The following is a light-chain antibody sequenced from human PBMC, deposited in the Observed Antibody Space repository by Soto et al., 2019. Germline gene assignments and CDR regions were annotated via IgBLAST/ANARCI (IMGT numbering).Light chain of an antibody. Sequence: QSALTQPASVSGSPEQSITISCTGTSSDVGSYNLVSWYQQHPGKVPKLMIYEVSKRPSGVSNRFSGSKFGNTASLTISGLQAEDEADYYCCSYAGSGIVIFGGGTKLTGL. CDR2: EVS. V-gene: IGLV2-23*02. CDR1: SSDVGSYNL. J-gene: IGLJ2*01. CDR3: CSYAGSGIVI.